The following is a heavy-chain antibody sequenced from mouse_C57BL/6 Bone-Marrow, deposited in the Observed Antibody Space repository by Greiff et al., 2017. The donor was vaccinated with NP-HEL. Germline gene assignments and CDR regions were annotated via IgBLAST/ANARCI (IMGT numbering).Heavy chain of an antibody. Sequence: EVTLMESGGGLVKPGGSLKLSCAASGFTFSSYAMSWVRQTPEKRLEWVATISDGGSYTYYPDNVKGRFTISRDNAKNNLYLQMSHLKSEDTAMYYCARDRRRNYAMDYWGQGTSVTVSS. J-gene: IGHJ4*01. CDR1: GFTFSSYA. CDR2: ISDGGSYT. CDR3: ARDRRRNYAMDY. V-gene: IGHV5-4*01.